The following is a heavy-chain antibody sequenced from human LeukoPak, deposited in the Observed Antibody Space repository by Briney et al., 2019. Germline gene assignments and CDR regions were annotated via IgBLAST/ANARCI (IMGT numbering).Heavy chain of an antibody. CDR2: ISYDGSNK. CDR1: GFTFSSYG. CDR3: AKGGYYYDSSALYP. Sequence: PGGSLRLSCAASGFTFSSYGMHWVRQAPGKGLEWVAVISYDGSNKYYADSVKGRFPISRDNSKNTLYLQMNSLRAEDTAVYYCAKGGYYYDSSALYPWGQGTLVTVSS. V-gene: IGHV3-30*18. J-gene: IGHJ5*02. D-gene: IGHD3-22*01.